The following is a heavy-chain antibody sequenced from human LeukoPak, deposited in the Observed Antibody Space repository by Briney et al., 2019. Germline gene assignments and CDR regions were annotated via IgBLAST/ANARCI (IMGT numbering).Heavy chain of an antibody. CDR2: IHSGGTT. V-gene: IGHV4-4*07. CDR1: GDSISDDY. J-gene: IGHJ6*03. Sequence: SETLSLTCTVSGDSISDDYYTWMRQPAGKGLEWIWRIHSGGTTNYNPSLMSRVTLSIDKSKKHISLRLTSVTAADTALYYCARDNGSGYIKGYEHYYYYLDVWGKGTTVTVSS. CDR3: ARDNGSGYIKGYEHYYYYLDV. D-gene: IGHD3-3*02.